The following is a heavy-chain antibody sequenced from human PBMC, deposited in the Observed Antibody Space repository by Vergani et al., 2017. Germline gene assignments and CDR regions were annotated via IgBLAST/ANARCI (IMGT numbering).Heavy chain of an antibody. Sequence: EVQLVQSGAEVKKPGESLRISCKGSGYSFTSYWISWVRQMPGKGLEWMGRIDPSDSYTNYSPCFQGHVTISADKSISTAYLQWSSLKASDTAMYYCARHGGGFNWFDPWGQGTLVTVSS. J-gene: IGHJ5*02. D-gene: IGHD3-10*01. CDR1: GYSFTSYW. CDR3: ARHGGGFNWFDP. CDR2: IDPSDSYT. V-gene: IGHV5-10-1*01.